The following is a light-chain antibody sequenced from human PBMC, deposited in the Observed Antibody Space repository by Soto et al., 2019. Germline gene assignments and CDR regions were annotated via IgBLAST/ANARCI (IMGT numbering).Light chain of an antibody. J-gene: IGLJ2*01. V-gene: IGLV6-57*04. CDR1: SGSIAGTY. Sequence: NFMLTQPLSVSESPGKTVTISCTRSSGSIAGTYVQWYQRRPGSAPTTEIYEHNQRPSGVPDRFSGSIDSSSNSASLTISGLKTEDEADYYCQSYDSSNHEVLFGGGTKLTVL. CDR3: QSYDSSNHEVL. CDR2: EHN.